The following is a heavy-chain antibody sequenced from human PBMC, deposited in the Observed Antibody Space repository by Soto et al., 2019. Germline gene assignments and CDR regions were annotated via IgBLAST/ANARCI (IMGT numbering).Heavy chain of an antibody. D-gene: IGHD4-17*01. Sequence: EVQLVQSGAEVKKPGESLRISCKGSGYSFSSFGICWLRQKPGKGLEWMGSLVPSDFAPSYSPSFQGHVTISVDKSITTAYLQWHSPRASDPAIYYCARRDYFYGVDVWGQGTTVTVS. CDR1: GYSFSSFG. CDR2: LVPSDFAP. J-gene: IGHJ6*02. CDR3: ARRDYFYGVDV. V-gene: IGHV5-10-1*03.